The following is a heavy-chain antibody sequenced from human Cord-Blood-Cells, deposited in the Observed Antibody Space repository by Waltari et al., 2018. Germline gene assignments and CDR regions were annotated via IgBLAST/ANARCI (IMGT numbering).Heavy chain of an antibody. Sequence: EVQLVESGGGLVQPGGSLRLSCAASGFTFSSYWMSWVRPAPGKGLECGANIKQDGSEKYYVDSVKGRFTISRDNAKNSLYLQMNSLRAEDTAVYYCARGSRLQQLVEFDYWGQGTLVTVSS. CDR1: GFTFSSYW. CDR3: ARGSRLQQLVEFDY. J-gene: IGHJ4*02. V-gene: IGHV3-7*01. CDR2: IKQDGSEK. D-gene: IGHD6-13*01.